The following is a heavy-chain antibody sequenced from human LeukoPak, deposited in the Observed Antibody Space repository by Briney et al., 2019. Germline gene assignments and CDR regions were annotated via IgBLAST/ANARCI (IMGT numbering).Heavy chain of an antibody. CDR2: INAYNYHT. V-gene: IGHV1-18*01. CDR1: GYTFTSYG. CDR3: VRDIQYAPDY. Sequence: ASVKVSCKASGYTFTSYGISWVRQAPGQGLEWMGWINAYNYHTNYAQDLQGRVTVTTDTSTSTAYVELRSLRSDDTAVYYCVRDIQYAPDYWGQGTLVTVSS. D-gene: IGHD1-14*01. J-gene: IGHJ4*02.